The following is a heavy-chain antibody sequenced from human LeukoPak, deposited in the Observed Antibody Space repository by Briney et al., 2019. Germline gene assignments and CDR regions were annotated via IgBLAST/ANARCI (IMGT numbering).Heavy chain of an antibody. D-gene: IGHD5-18*01. V-gene: IGHV1-69*13. Sequence: GASVKVSCKASGGTFSSYAISWVRQAPGQGLEWMGGLIPIFGTANYAQKFQGRVTITADESTSTAYMELSSLRSEDTAVYYCARGNMGYSYGEYFDYWGQGTLVTVSS. CDR1: GGTFSSYA. J-gene: IGHJ4*02. CDR2: LIPIFGTA. CDR3: ARGNMGYSYGEYFDY.